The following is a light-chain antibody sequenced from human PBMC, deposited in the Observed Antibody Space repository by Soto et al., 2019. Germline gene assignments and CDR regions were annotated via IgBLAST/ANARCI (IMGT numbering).Light chain of an antibody. CDR3: CAYAGSYV. V-gene: IGLV2-11*01. J-gene: IGLJ1*01. Sequence: QSALTQPRSVSGSPGQSVTISCTGTSSDVGGYNYVSWYQQRPGKAPKLMIYDVSKRPSGVPDRFSGSKSGNTASLTISGLQAEDEADYYCCAYAGSYVFGTGTKVTDL. CDR1: SSDVGGYNY. CDR2: DVS.